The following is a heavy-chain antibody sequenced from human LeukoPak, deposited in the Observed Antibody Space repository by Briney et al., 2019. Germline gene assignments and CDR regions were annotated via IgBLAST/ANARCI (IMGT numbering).Heavy chain of an antibody. Sequence: GESLKISCKGSGYTLTNYWITWVRQMPGKGLEWRGRIDPSDSYSDYSPSFKGHVTVSVDTSISTAYLEWSSLKASDTAMYYCARQYGSGSSISPDFDYWGQGTLVTVSS. D-gene: IGHD6-19*01. V-gene: IGHV5-10-1*01. CDR2: IDPSDSYS. CDR1: GYTLTNYW. J-gene: IGHJ4*02. CDR3: ARQYGSGSSISPDFDY.